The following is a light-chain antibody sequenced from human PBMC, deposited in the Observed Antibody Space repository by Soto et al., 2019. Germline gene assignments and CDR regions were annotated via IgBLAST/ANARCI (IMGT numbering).Light chain of an antibody. J-gene: IGLJ2*01. V-gene: IGLV2-8*01. CDR2: EVN. CDR3: QSYDSRLSAVV. Sequence: QSALTQPPSASGSPGQSVAISCTGTSSDVGGYNYVSWYQQHPGKAPKLMIYEVNKRPSGVPDRFSGSKSGNTASLAITGLQAEDGTDYYCQSYDSRLSAVVFGGGTQLTVL. CDR1: SSDVGGYNY.